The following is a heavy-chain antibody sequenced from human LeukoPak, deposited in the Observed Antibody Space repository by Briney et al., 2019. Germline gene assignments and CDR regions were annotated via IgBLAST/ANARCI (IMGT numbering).Heavy chain of an antibody. D-gene: IGHD6-19*01. CDR1: GYTFTSYG. V-gene: IGHV1-18*01. CDR3: ARGLPGIAVADTPWGFDY. J-gene: IGHJ4*02. CDR2: INAGNGNT. Sequence: ASVKVSCKASGYTFTSYGISWVRQAPGQGLEWMGWINAGNGNTKYSQKFQGRVTITRDTSASTAYMELSSLRSEDTAVYYCARGLPGIAVADTPWGFDYWGQGTLVTVSS.